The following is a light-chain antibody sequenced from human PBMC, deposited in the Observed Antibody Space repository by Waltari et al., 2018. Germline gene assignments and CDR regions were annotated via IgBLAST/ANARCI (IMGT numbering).Light chain of an antibody. J-gene: IGKJ1*01. CDR2: WAS. V-gene: IGKV4-1*01. CDR3: HQYYATPWT. Sequence: DIVMTQSPDSLAVSLGERATINCKSSQSVLYSPNSKNYLAWYQQKPGQPPKLPIYWASTRESGVPDRFSGSGSGTDFNLTISSLQAEDVAVYYCHQYYATPWTFGQGTKLEIK. CDR1: QSVLYSPNSKNY.